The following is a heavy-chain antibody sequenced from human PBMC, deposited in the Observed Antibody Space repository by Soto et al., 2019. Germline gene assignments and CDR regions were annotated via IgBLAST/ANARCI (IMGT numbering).Heavy chain of an antibody. D-gene: IGHD5-18*01. V-gene: IGHV4-31*03. CDR3: ARDVGVDPAMVKGYYFDY. CDR1: GGSISNDGYY. J-gene: IGHJ4*01. Sequence: QVQMQESGPGLVKPSQTRSLTCTVSGGSISNDGYYWSWIRQHPGKGLEGIGYIYYSGSTYYNPVLKCRVTISADTSTNKFSLKLSSVTAADTAVYCCARDVGVDPAMVKGYYFDYCGHGTLVTVSS. CDR2: IYYSGST.